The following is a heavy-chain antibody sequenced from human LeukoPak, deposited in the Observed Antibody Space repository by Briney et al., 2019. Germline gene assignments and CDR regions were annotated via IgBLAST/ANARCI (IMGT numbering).Heavy chain of an antibody. D-gene: IGHD1-26*01. CDR2: INSDGSST. Sequence: GGSLRLSCAASGFTFSSYWMHWVRQAPGKGLVWVSRINSDGSSTSYADSVKGRFTISRDNAKNTLYPQMNSLRAEDTAVYYCAAGTGIVGVDAFDIWGQGTMVTVSS. V-gene: IGHV3-74*01. J-gene: IGHJ3*02. CDR1: GFTFSSYW. CDR3: AAGTGIVGVDAFDI.